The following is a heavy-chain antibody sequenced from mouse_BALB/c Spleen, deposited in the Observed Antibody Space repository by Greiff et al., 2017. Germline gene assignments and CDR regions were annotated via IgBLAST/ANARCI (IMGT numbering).Heavy chain of an antibody. CDR3: ARDGLYYFDY. CDR1: GFTFTDYY. Sequence: EVKLEESGGGLVQPGGSLRLSCATSGFTFTDYYMSWVRQPPGKALEWLGFIRNKANGYTTEYSASVKGRFTISRDNSQSILYLQMNTLRAEDSATYYCARDGLYYFDYWGQGTTLTVSS. V-gene: IGHV7-3*02. CDR2: IRNKANGYTT. J-gene: IGHJ2*01.